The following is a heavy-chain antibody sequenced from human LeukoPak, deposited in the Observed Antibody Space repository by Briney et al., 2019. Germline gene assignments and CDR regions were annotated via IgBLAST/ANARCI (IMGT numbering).Heavy chain of an antibody. Sequence: GGSLRLSCAASGFTFSSYSMNWVRQAPGKGLEWVSSISSSSSYIYYADSVKGRFTISRDNAKNSLYLQMNSLRAEDTAVHYCARARVRGVIKYYYYGMDVWGQGTTVTVSS. V-gene: IGHV3-21*01. D-gene: IGHD3-10*01. CDR1: GFTFSSYS. CDR2: ISSSSSYI. CDR3: ARARVRGVIKYYYYGMDV. J-gene: IGHJ6*02.